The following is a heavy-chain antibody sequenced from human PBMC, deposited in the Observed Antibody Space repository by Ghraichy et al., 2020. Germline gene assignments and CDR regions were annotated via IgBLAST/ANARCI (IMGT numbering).Heavy chain of an antibody. CDR1: GGSISSYY. Sequence: SETLSLTCTISGGSISSYYWSWIRQPPGKGPEWVGYISYSGSTNYNPSLKSRVTLSMGTSRNQFSLKLTSVTAADTAIYYCARHVESRNLYDASGDAAGFGGNDAFDIWGLGTMVTVSS. J-gene: IGHJ3*02. CDR3: ARHVESRNLYDASGDAAGFGGNDAFDI. CDR2: ISYSGST. D-gene: IGHD2-21*01. V-gene: IGHV4-59*08.